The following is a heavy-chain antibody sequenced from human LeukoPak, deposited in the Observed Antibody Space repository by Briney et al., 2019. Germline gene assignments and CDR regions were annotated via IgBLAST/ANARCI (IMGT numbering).Heavy chain of an antibody. D-gene: IGHD6-13*01. Sequence: PSETLSLTCYISSHSITSGYYWGWIRQPPGKGLEWIGGISHSGSTYYNPSLKSRVTISVDTSKNQFSLRLNSVTAADTAVYYCARESSSQAYFDYWGRGSLVTVFS. CDR2: ISHSGST. CDR3: ARESSSQAYFDY. CDR1: SHSITSGYY. V-gene: IGHV4-38-2*02. J-gene: IGHJ4*02.